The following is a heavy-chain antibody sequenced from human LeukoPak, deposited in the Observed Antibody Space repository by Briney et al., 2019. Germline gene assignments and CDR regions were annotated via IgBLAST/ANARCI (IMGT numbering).Heavy chain of an antibody. J-gene: IGHJ4*02. Sequence: ASVKVSCKASGYTFTDYYMHWVRQAPGQGLEWMEWINPNSAGTNYAQKFEGRVTMTRDTSISTAYMELSRLRSDDTAVYYCAREDSGWYVDYWGQGTLVTVSS. CDR3: AREDSGWYVDY. CDR2: INPNSAGT. CDR1: GYTFTDYY. D-gene: IGHD6-19*01. V-gene: IGHV1-2*02.